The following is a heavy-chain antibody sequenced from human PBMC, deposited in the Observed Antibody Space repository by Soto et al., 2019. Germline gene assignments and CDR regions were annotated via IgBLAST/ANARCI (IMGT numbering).Heavy chain of an antibody. D-gene: IGHD3-16*01. Sequence: QVQLEQSGAEVKRPGSSVKVSCKTSGGNFNTYPISWVRQAPGHRLEWMGKIIPIFGTPDYAQKFQGRVTINADEATTTVYMELRSLKSDASAVYYCARDSRVWGSTGWKRENLFDIWGQGTMVTVSS. J-gene: IGHJ3*02. CDR2: IIPIFGTP. CDR1: GGNFNTYP. CDR3: ARDSRVWGSTGWKRENLFDI. V-gene: IGHV1-69*18.